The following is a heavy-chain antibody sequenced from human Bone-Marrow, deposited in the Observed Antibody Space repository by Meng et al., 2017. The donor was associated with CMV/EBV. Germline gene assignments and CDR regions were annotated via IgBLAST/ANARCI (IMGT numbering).Heavy chain of an antibody. Sequence: SVKVSCKASGGTFSSYAISWVRQAPGQGLEWMGGIIPILGIANYEQKFQGRVTITAEKSTSTAYMELSSLRSEDTAVYYRARGVNWGRKCYFDYLGQGTLVTVSS. CDR3: ARGVNWGRKCYFDY. D-gene: IGHD7-27*01. J-gene: IGHJ4*02. V-gene: IGHV1-69*10. CDR1: GGTFSSYA. CDR2: IIPILGIA.